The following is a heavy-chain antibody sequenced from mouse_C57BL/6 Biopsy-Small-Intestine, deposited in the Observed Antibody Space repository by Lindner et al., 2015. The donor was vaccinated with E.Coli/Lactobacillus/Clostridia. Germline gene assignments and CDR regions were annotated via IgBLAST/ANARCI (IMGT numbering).Heavy chain of an antibody. V-gene: IGHV1-66*01. J-gene: IGHJ1*01. D-gene: IGHD2-3*01. CDR3: TKDMRGSGSFDL. CDR1: GYIFSNFF. CDR2: IHPGGGNT. Sequence: SVKVSCKASGYIFSNFFIHWVRQSPGHGLEWLGRIHPGGGNTNYPQKLQGRVTMSTDTSTSTVYMELSGLKSEDTAIYYCTKDMRGSGSFDLWGQGTLVTVSS.